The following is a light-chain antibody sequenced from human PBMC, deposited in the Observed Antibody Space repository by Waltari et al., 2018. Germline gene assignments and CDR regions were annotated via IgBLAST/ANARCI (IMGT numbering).Light chain of an antibody. CDR2: WAS. V-gene: IGKV4-1*01. Sequence: DIVMTQSPESLAVSLGGRATIRCKSSQTLLYISNNKNYLSWYQQKPGQPPRLLMYWASTRESGVPDRFSGSGSGTDFTLTIGSLQAEDVAVYYCQQYYDIPYTFGQGTKLEIK. CDR1: QTLLYISNNKNY. J-gene: IGKJ2*01. CDR3: QQYYDIPYT.